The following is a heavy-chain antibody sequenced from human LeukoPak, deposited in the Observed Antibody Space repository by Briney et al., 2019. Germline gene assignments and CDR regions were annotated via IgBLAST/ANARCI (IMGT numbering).Heavy chain of an antibody. CDR2: ISGSGDST. CDR3: ATHGSGSYYNAPDY. Sequence: GGSLRLSCAASGFTFSSYAMSWVRQAPGKGLEWVSVISGSGDSTHYADSVKGRFTISRDNSKATLYVQMNSLRAEDTAVYYCATHGSGSYYNAPDYWGQGTLVTVSS. V-gene: IGHV3-23*01. CDR1: GFTFSSYA. J-gene: IGHJ4*02. D-gene: IGHD3-10*01.